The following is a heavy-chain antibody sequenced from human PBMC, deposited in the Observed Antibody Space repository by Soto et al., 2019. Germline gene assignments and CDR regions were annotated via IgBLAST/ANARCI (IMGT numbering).Heavy chain of an antibody. CDR2: MNPNSGNT. CDR3: ARGHPYRVYWFDP. CDR1: GYTFTSYD. J-gene: IGHJ5*02. V-gene: IGHV1-8*01. D-gene: IGHD2-2*02. Sequence: QVQLVQSGAEVKKPGASVKVSCKASGYTFTSYDINWVRQATGQGLEWMGWMNPNSGNTGYAQKFQGRGTMTRNTAMSTGYMERRSRRSEATAVYYCARGHPYRVYWFDPWGQGTLVTVSS.